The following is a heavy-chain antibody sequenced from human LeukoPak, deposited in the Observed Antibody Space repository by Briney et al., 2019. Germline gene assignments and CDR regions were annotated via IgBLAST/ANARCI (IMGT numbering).Heavy chain of an antibody. V-gene: IGHV3-23*01. CDR1: GFTFSSYA. D-gene: IGHD6-6*01. CDR3: ASEWRPGIAARPGGRFDP. J-gene: IGHJ5*02. Sequence: GGSLRLSCAASGFTFSSYAMSWVRQAPGKGLEWVSAISGSGGSTYYADSVKGRFTISRDNSKNTLYLQMNSLRAEDTAVYYCASEWRPGIAARPGGRFDPWGQGTLVTVSS. CDR2: ISGSGGST.